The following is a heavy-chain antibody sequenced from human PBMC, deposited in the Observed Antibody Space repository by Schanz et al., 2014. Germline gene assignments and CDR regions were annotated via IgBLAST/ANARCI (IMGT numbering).Heavy chain of an antibody. D-gene: IGHD6-13*01. CDR3: ARAAGPVDY. Sequence: QVQLQESGPGLVKPSQTLSLTCAVSGGSISSGGYTWSWIRQPPGKGLEWIGYIYYSGSTYYNPSLKSRVTISGDTSKNQSPLMLGSVTAADTAVYYCARAAGPVDYWGQGTLVTVSS. CDR2: IYYSGST. V-gene: IGHV4-30-4*07. J-gene: IGHJ4*02. CDR1: GGSISSGGYT.